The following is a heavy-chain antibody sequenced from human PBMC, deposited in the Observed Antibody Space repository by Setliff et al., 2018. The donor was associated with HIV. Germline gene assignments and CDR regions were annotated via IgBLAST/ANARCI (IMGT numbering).Heavy chain of an antibody. D-gene: IGHD3-3*01. J-gene: IGHJ6*02. Sequence: VKVSCKTSGYIFIRYYIFWVRQAPGQGLEWMGNINPHTGVTKYAEKFQGRVTMTRDTSINTIYMELSRLRSDDTAVYYCARDLRDGFEEWFSTLDDGMDVWGQGTTVT. CDR2: INPHTGVT. V-gene: IGHV1-2*02. CDR1: GYIFIRYY. CDR3: ARDLRDGFEEWFSTLDDGMDV.